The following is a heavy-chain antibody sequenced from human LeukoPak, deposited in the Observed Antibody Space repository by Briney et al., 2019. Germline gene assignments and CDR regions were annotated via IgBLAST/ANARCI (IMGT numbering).Heavy chain of an antibody. CDR3: AREGVPAAKGKANWFDP. CDR1: GYTFTGYY. CDR2: INPNSGGT. V-gene: IGHV1-2*02. J-gene: IGHJ5*02. D-gene: IGHD2-2*01. Sequence: ASVKVSCKASGYTFTGYYMHWVRQAPGQGLEWMGWINPNSGGTNYAQKFQGRVTMTRDTSISTAYMELSRLRSDDTAVYYCAREGVPAAKGKANWFDPWGQGTLVTVSS.